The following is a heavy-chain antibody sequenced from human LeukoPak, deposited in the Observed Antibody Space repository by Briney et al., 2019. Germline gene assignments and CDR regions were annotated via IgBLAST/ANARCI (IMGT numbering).Heavy chain of an antibody. CDR2: ISAYNDNT. V-gene: IGHV1-18*01. CDR3: ARDSAYYYDSSGYYHFDY. D-gene: IGHD3-22*01. Sequence: GASVKVSCKASGYTFTSYGISWARQAPGQGLEWMGWISAYNDNTNSAQNLQGRVTMTTDTSTSTAYMELRSLRSDDTALYYCARDSAYYYDSSGYYHFDYWGQGTLVTVSS. J-gene: IGHJ4*02. CDR1: GYTFTSYG.